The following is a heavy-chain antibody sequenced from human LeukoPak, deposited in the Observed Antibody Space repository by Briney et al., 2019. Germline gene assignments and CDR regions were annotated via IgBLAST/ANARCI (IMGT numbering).Heavy chain of an antibody. CDR1: GFTFSDYY. CDR2: ISGSSTFT. V-gene: IGHV3-11*06. Sequence: GGSLRLSCAASGFTFSDYYMNWIRQAPGKGLEWVSYISGSSTFTNYADSVKGRFTISRDNAKNSLYLQMNSLRVEDTAVYYCVRDQKPGWYPDYWGQGTLVTVSS. CDR3: VRDQKPGWYPDY. D-gene: IGHD6-19*01. J-gene: IGHJ4*02.